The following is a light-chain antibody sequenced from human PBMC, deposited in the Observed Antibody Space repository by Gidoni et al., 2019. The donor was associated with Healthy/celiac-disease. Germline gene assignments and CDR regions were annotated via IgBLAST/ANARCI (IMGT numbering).Light chain of an antibody. CDR2: AAS. V-gene: IGKV1-39*01. CDR1: QSISSY. J-gene: IGKJ4*01. Sequence: DIQMTQSPSSLSASVGDRVTITCRASQSISSYLNWYQQKPGKAPKLLIYAASSLQSGVPSRFSGSGSGTDFTLTISSLQPEDFATYYLQQSYSTPLTFXGXTKVEIK. CDR3: QQSYSTPLT.